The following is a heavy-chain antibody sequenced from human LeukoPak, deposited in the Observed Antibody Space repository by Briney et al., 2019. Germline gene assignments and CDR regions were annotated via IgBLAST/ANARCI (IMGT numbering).Heavy chain of an antibody. D-gene: IGHD1-26*01. CDR1: GFTFSSYA. Sequence: GGSLRLSCAASGFTFSSYAMSWVRQAPGKGLEWVSAISGSGGSTYYADSVKGRFTISRDNSKNTLYLQMNSLRAEDTAVYYCAKDKLRWELLGGGMDVWGQGTTVTVSS. J-gene: IGHJ6*02. CDR3: AKDKLRWELLGGGMDV. V-gene: IGHV3-23*01. CDR2: ISGSGGST.